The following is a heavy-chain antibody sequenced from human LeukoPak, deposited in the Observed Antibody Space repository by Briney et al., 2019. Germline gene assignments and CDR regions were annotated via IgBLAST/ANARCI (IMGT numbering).Heavy chain of an antibody. J-gene: IGHJ4*02. CDR3: AKDKYDSSGYYDY. D-gene: IGHD3-22*01. CDR2: ISGSGGST. Sequence: GGSLRLSCAASGFTFSSYAMSWVRQAPGKVLEWVSAISGSGGSTYYADSVKGRFTISRDNSKNTLYLQMNSLRAEDTAVYYCAKDKYDSSGYYDYWGQGTLVTVSS. CDR1: GFTFSSYA. V-gene: IGHV3-23*01.